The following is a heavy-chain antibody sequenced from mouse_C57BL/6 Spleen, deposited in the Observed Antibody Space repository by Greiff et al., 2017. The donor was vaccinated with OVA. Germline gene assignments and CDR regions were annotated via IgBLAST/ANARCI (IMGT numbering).Heavy chain of an antibody. D-gene: IGHD3-2*02. CDR3: ARNFDSSGYDYFDY. J-gene: IGHJ2*01. Sequence: VMLVESGPGLVAPSQSLSITCTVSGFSLTSYAISWVRQPPGKGLEWLGVIWTGGGTNYNSALKSRLSISKDNSKSQVFLKMNSLQTDDTARYYCARNFDSSGYDYFDYWGQGTTLTVSS. V-gene: IGHV2-9-1*01. CDR1: GFSLTSYA. CDR2: IWTGGGT.